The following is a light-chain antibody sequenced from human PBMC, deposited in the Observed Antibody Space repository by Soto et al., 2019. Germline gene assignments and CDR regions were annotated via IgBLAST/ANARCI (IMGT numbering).Light chain of an antibody. CDR3: QQYGSSPLT. Sequence: EIVLTQSPGTLSLSPGERATLSCRASQSVSSSYLAWYQQKPGQAPRLLIYGASSRATGIPDRFSGSGSGTDFTLTISRLEPEDFAVYYCQQYGSSPLTFGGVTKVDNK. J-gene: IGKJ4*01. V-gene: IGKV3-20*01. CDR1: QSVSSSY. CDR2: GAS.